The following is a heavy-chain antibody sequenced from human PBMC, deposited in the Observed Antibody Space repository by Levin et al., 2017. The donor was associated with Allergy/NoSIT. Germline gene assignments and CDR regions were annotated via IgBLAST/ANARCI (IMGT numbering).Heavy chain of an antibody. V-gene: IGHV3-9*01. Sequence: SLKISCAASGFTFDDYAMHWVRQVPGKGLEWVSGISWKSDAIGYADSVKGRFTISRDNAKNSLFLQMNGLTVEDTALYYCAKGYSYDSNAFHIWGPGTMVTVSS. J-gene: IGHJ3*02. CDR2: ISWKSDAI. D-gene: IGHD5-18*01. CDR1: GFTFDDYA. CDR3: AKGYSYDSNAFHI.